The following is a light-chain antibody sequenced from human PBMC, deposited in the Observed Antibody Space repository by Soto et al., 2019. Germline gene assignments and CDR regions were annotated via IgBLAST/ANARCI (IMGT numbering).Light chain of an antibody. CDR3: FSYEGGRV. J-gene: IGLJ3*02. V-gene: IGLV2-23*02. CDR1: ISNVGSYNL. CDR2: EVN. Sequence: QSALTQPASVSGSPGQSITISCTGTISNVGSYNLVSWYQQHPGKAPKLIIYEVNKRPSGVSNRLSGSKSGNTASLTISGRQNEDEADYYCFSYEGGRVFGGGTKVTVL.